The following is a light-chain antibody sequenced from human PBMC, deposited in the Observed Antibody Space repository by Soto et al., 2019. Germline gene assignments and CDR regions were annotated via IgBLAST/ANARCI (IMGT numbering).Light chain of an antibody. Sequence: QSVLTQPPSVSGAPGQRVTISCTGSSSNIGAGYDVHWYQQLPGTAPKLLIYGNSNRPSGVPDRFSGSKSGTSASLAITGLQAEDEADYYCQSSDSSLSGSRVLVTGTKVTVL. V-gene: IGLV1-40*01. CDR1: SSNIGAGYD. CDR2: GNS. J-gene: IGLJ1*01. CDR3: QSSDSSLSGSRV.